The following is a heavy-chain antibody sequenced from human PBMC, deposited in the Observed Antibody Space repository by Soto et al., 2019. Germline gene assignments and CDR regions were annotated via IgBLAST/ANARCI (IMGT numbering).Heavy chain of an antibody. D-gene: IGHD6-13*01. CDR1: WFTFSSLG. CDR3: AREIAAAPRAGFDP. CDR2: ISYDGSNK. J-gene: IGHJ5*02. V-gene: IGHV3-30-3*01. Sequence: GGVLRLPWAAPWFTFSSLGMHWVRQSPGKGLEWVAVISYDGSNKYYADSVKGRFTISRDNSKNTLYLQMNSLRAEDTAVYYCAREIAAAPRAGFDPWGQGTLVTVSS.